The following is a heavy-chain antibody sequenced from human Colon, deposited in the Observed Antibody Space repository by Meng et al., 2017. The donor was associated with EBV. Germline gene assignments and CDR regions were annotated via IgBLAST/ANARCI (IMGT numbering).Heavy chain of an antibody. Sequence: QGQLQQWGAGLLKPSETLPLTCAVNGGSFSGYYWSWIRQPPEKGLEWIGEINHSGSTNYNPSLKSRVTISVDTSKKQFSLKLSSVTAADTAVYYCARGPGGSYYLYYFDYWGQGTLVTVSS. CDR2: INHSGST. CDR3: ARGPGGSYYLYYFDY. D-gene: IGHD1-26*01. J-gene: IGHJ4*02. CDR1: GGSFSGYY. V-gene: IGHV4-34*01.